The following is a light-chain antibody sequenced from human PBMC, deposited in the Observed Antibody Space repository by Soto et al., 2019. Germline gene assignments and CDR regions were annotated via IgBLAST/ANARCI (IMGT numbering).Light chain of an antibody. CDR1: QSVSSSY. J-gene: IGKJ2*01. V-gene: IGKV3-20*01. Sequence: EIVLTQSPGTLSLSPGERATLSCRASQSVSSSYLAWYQQKPGQAPRLLIYGASSRATGIPDRFSGSGSGTDFTLTISRLEPEDFAVYYCQQYGSSPLMYTFGHGTKLEIK. CDR3: QQYGSSPLMYT. CDR2: GAS.